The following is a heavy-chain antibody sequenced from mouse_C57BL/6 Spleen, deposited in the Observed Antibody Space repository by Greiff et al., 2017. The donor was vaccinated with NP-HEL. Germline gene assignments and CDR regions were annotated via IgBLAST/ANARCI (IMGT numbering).Heavy chain of an antibody. Sequence: VQLQQSGAELVKPGASVKLSCKASGYTFTSYWMHWVKQRPGQGLEWIGMIHPNSGSTNYNEKFKSKATLTVDKSSSTAYMQLSSLTSEDSAVYYCARVYYGSSYAMDYWGQGTSVTVSS. J-gene: IGHJ4*01. V-gene: IGHV1-64*01. D-gene: IGHD1-1*01. CDR2: IHPNSGST. CDR1: GYTFTSYW. CDR3: ARVYYGSSYAMDY.